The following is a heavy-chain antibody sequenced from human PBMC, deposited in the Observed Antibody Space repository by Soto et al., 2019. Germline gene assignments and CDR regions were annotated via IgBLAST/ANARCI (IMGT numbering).Heavy chain of an antibody. CDR1: GGTFSSYA. CDR3: ARDQGSFSGITGTIWGLYNWFDP. V-gene: IGHV1-69*13. J-gene: IGHJ5*02. CDR2: IIPIFGTA. Sequence: GASVKVSCKASGGTFSSYAISWVRQAPGQGLEWMGGIIPIFGTANYAQKFQGRVTITADESTSTAYMELSSLRSEDTAVYYCARDQGSFSGITGTIWGLYNWFDPWGQGTLVTVSS. D-gene: IGHD1-7*01.